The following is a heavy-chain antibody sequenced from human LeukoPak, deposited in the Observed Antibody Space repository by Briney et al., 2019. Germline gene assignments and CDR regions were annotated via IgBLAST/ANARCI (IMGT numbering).Heavy chain of an antibody. Sequence: ASVKVSCKASGYTFTNYYIHWVRQAPGQGLEWMGWINPNSGGTNYAQKFQGRVTMTRDTSISTAYMELSRLRSDDTAVYYCAREGAGYSSGWYKTWGQGTLVTVSS. CDR2: INPNSGGT. J-gene: IGHJ5*02. D-gene: IGHD6-19*01. CDR1: GYTFTNYY. V-gene: IGHV1-2*02. CDR3: AREGAGYSSGWYKT.